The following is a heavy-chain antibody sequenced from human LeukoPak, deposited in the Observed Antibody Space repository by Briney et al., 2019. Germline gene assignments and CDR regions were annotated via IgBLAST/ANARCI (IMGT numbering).Heavy chain of an antibody. V-gene: IGHV4-59*08. CDR3: ARGYDFWSGYSLPGMDY. CDR2: IYYSGST. J-gene: IGHJ4*02. CDR1: GGSISSYY. Sequence: PSETLSLTCTVSGGSISSYYWSWIRQPPGKGLEWIGYIYYSGSTYYNPSLKSRVTISVDTSKNQFSLKLSSVTAADTAVYYCARGYDFWSGYSLPGMDYWGQGTLVTVSS. D-gene: IGHD3-3*01.